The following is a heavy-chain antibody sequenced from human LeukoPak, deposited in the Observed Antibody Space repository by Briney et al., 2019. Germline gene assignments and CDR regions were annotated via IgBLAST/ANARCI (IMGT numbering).Heavy chain of an antibody. D-gene: IGHD2-2*01. CDR3: TRGHCTTTSCYSDWYFDL. CDR2: INQDGSEK. Sequence: GGSLRLSCAVSGFTFSNYWLSWVRQAPGKGLEWVANINQDGSEKYYADSVKGRFTISRDNAKNSLYLQMNSLRDEDTAVYYCTRGHCTTTSCYSDWYFDLWGRGTLVTVSS. CDR1: GFTFSNYW. J-gene: IGHJ2*01. V-gene: IGHV3-7*01.